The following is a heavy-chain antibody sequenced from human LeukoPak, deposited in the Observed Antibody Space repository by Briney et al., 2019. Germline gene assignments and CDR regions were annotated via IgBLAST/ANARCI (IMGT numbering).Heavy chain of an antibody. Sequence: GGSLRLSCAASGFTFSSYALTWVRQAPGKGLEWVSAISGGGDSTYYAGSVKGRFTISRDNSKNTLYLQMNSLRAEDTAVYYCAKDGGYDFDYWGQGTLVTVSS. CDR2: ISGGGDST. CDR3: AKDGGYDFDY. D-gene: IGHD5-12*01. J-gene: IGHJ4*02. CDR1: GFTFSSYA. V-gene: IGHV3-23*01.